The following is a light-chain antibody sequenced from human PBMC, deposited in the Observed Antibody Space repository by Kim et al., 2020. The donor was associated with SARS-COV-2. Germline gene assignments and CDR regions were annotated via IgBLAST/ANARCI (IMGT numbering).Light chain of an antibody. J-gene: IGKJ3*01. Sequence: DIQMTQSPSSLSPSVGDRVTFTCQASQDIGKYLGWYQQKPGKAPKLLISDASNLETGVPSRFSGGGSGTYFTFTVNSLQPEDIATFYCQQYHTLPFTFGPGTKVDIK. CDR2: DAS. CDR3: QQYHTLPFT. V-gene: IGKV1-33*01. CDR1: QDIGKY.